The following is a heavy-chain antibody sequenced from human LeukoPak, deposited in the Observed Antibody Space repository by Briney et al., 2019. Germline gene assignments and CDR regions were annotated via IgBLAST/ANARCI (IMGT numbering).Heavy chain of an antibody. D-gene: IGHD3-10*01. CDR1: GFTFSNYW. CDR3: ASDQRITMVRGVIISPVFYYMDV. Sequence: GGSLRLSCAASGFTFSNYWMSWVRQAPGKGLEWVANIKEDGSEKNYVDSVKGRFTISRDNAKNSLYLQMNSLRAEDTAVYYCASDQRITMVRGVIISPVFYYMDVWGKGTTVTVSS. CDR2: IKEDGSEK. V-gene: IGHV3-7*01. J-gene: IGHJ6*03.